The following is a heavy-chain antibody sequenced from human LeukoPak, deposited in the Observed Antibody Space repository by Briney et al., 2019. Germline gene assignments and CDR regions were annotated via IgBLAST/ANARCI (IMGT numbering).Heavy chain of an antibody. CDR3: ARLHQGNSDY. CDR2: IYYSGST. V-gene: IGHV4-59*08. D-gene: IGHD2-2*01. Sequence: SETLSLTCTVSGGSISSYYWSWIRQPPGKGLEWIGYIYYSGSTNYNPSLKSRVTISVDTSKNQFSLKLSSVTAADTAVYYCARLHQGNSDYWGQGTLVTVSS. CDR1: GGSISSYY. J-gene: IGHJ4*02.